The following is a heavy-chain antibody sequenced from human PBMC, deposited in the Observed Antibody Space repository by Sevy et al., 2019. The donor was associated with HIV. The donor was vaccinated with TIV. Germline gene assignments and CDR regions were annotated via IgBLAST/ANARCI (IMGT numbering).Heavy chain of an antibody. V-gene: IGHV4-34*01. CDR1: GGSFSGYY. CDR3: ARGQTYSGYDPAYYYYMDV. CDR2: INHSGST. Sequence: SETLSLTCAVYGGSFSGYYWSWIRQPPGKGLEWIGEINHSGSTNYNPSLKSRVTISVDTSKNQFSLKLSSVTAADTAVYYCARGQTYSGYDPAYYYYMDVWGKGTTVTVSS. D-gene: IGHD5-12*01. J-gene: IGHJ6*03.